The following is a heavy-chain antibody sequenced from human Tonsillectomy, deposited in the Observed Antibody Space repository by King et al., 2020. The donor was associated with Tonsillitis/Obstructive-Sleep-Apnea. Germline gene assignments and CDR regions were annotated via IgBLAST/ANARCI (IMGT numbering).Heavy chain of an antibody. J-gene: IGHJ6*04. CDR3: TRQGMDV. Sequence: QLVQSGGGLVKPGRSLRLACTASGFNFDEYVLTWFRLAPGRGLEWVGFIRSNAYGGTAEYAASVKGRFSISRDDSKSIAYLQMNSLKTEDTAVYYCTRQGMDVWGRGTTVTVSS. CDR1: GFNFDEYV. CDR2: IRSNAYGGTA. V-gene: IGHV3-49*05.